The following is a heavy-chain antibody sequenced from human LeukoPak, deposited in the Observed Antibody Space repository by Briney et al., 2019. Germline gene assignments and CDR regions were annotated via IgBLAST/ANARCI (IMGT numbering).Heavy chain of an antibody. CDR2: ISYDGSNI. CDR3: AKGSGSYQLSDY. D-gene: IGHD1-26*01. J-gene: IGHJ4*02. CDR1: GVTFSISG. Sequence: PGTSLRLSCAASGVTFSISGMHWVRQAPGKGLELVAVISYDGSNIYYADSVKGRFTISRDNSKNTLYLQMNSLRAEDTAVYYCAKGSGSYQLSDYWGQGTLVTVSS. V-gene: IGHV3-30*18.